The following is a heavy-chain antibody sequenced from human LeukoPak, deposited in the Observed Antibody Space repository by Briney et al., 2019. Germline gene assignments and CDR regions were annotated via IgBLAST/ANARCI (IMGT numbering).Heavy chain of an antibody. CDR2: IYHSGST. D-gene: IGHD6-13*01. CDR3: ASPFLVAAAGSFAFDI. Sequence: SETLSLTCTVSGGSISSYYWGWIRQPPGKGLEWIGSIYHSGSTYYNPSLKSRVTISVDTSKNQFSLKLSSVTAADTAVYYCASPFLVAAAGSFAFDIWGQGTVVTVSS. V-gene: IGHV4-38-2*02. J-gene: IGHJ3*02. CDR1: GGSISSYY.